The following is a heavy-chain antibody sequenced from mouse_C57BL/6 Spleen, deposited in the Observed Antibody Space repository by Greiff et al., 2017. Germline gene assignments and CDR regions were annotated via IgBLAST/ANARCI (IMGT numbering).Heavy chain of an antibody. Sequence: QVQLQQPGAELVMPGASVKLSCKASGYTFTSYWMHWVKQRPGQGLEWIGEIDPSDSYTNYNQKFKGKSTLTVDKSSSTAYMQLSSLTSEDSAVYYCARVYGYFDDWGQGTTLTVSS. CDR3: ARVYGYFDD. D-gene: IGHD1-1*01. CDR1: GYTFTSYW. CDR2: IDPSDSYT. V-gene: IGHV1-69*01. J-gene: IGHJ2*01.